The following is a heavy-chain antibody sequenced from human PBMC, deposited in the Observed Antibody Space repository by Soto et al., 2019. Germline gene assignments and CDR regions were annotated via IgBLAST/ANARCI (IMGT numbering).Heavy chain of an antibody. D-gene: IGHD3-22*01. CDR3: ARGPTHYYDSSGPNDY. V-gene: IGHV1-69*06. CDR2: IIPIFGTA. CDR1: GGTFSSYA. J-gene: IGHJ4*02. Sequence: AVKVSCKASGGTFSSYAISWVRQAPGQGLEWMGGIIPIFGTANYAQKFQGRVTITADKSTSTAYMELSSLRSEDTAVYYCARGPTHYYDSSGPNDYWGQGTLVTVSS.